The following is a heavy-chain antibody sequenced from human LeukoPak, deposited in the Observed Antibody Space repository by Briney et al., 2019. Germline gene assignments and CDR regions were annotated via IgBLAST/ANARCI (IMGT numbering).Heavy chain of an antibody. V-gene: IGHV4-59*08. CDR2: ILHGGST. Sequence: PSETLSLTCTVSGGSINSLYWSWIRQPPGRGLEWIGYILHGGSTHYSPSLRSRVTMSLDTSKNQISLKLTSVTAADTAVYYCARTVMTNVGFWFDPWGQGTLVTVSS. CDR3: ARTVMTNVGFWFDP. J-gene: IGHJ5*02. CDR1: GGSINSLY. D-gene: IGHD2-21*02.